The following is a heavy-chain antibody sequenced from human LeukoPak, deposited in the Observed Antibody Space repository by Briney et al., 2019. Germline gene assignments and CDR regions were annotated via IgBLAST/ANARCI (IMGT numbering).Heavy chain of an antibody. CDR1: GFTFSSYW. D-gene: IGHD4-17*01. Sequence: GGSLRLSCAASGFTFSSYWMSWVRQAPGKGLEGVANIKQDGSEKYYVDSVKGRFTISRDNAKNSLYLQMNSLRAEDTAVYYCARDSEWWATTVTPFDYWGQGTLVTVSS. J-gene: IGHJ4*02. V-gene: IGHV3-7*01. CDR2: IKQDGSEK. CDR3: ARDSEWWATTVTPFDY.